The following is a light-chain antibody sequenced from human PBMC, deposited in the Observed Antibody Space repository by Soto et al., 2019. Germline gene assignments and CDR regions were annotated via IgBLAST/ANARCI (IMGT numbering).Light chain of an antibody. Sequence: DIQMTQSPSSLSASVGDRVTITCRASRAINKYLAWYQQKPGKVPKLLIYDVSTLQSGVPSRFSGSGFGTDFILTISSLQPEDVATYYCKRYNNAPQAFGPGTKVEMK. V-gene: IGKV1-27*01. J-gene: IGKJ1*01. CDR3: KRYNNAPQA. CDR2: DVS. CDR1: RAINKY.